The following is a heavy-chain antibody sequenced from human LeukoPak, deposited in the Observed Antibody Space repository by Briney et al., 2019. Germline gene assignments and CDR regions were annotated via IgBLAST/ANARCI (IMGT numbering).Heavy chain of an antibody. CDR3: ARMQAVVVAAMTYNWFDP. D-gene: IGHD2-15*01. CDR1: GFTFSSYG. V-gene: IGHV3-33*01. J-gene: IGHJ5*02. Sequence: GGSLRLSCAASGFTFSSYGMHWVRQAPGKGLEWVAVIWYDGSNKYYADSVKGRFTISRDNPKNTLYLQMNSLRAEDTAVYYCARMQAVVVAAMTYNWFDPWGQGTLVTVSS. CDR2: IWYDGSNK.